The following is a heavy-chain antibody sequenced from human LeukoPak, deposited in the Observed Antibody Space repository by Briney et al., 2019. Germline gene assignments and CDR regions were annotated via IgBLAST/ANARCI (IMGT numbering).Heavy chain of an antibody. D-gene: IGHD4-17*01. CDR3: AKTVTGYYFDY. CDR1: GFTFSNYA. Sequence: PGGSLRLSCAASGFTFSNYAMTWVRQAPGKGLEWVSAISNSGGSTYYPDSVKGRFTISRDNSKNTLYLQMNSLRAEDTAVYYCAKTVTGYYFDYWGQGTLVTVSS. J-gene: IGHJ4*02. CDR2: ISNSGGST. V-gene: IGHV3-23*01.